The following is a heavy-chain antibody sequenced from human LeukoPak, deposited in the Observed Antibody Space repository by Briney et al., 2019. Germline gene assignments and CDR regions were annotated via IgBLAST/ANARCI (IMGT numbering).Heavy chain of an antibody. CDR1: GVSISSSSYY. D-gene: IGHD6-6*01. CDR2: IYYSGST. Sequence: SETLSLTCTVSGVSISSSSYYWGWLRQPPGKGLEWIGSIYYSGSTYYNPSLKSRVTISVDTSKNQFSLKLSSVTAADTAVYYCARSPIRAQLGYNWFDPWGQGTLVTVSS. V-gene: IGHV4-39*01. J-gene: IGHJ5*02. CDR3: ARSPIRAQLGYNWFDP.